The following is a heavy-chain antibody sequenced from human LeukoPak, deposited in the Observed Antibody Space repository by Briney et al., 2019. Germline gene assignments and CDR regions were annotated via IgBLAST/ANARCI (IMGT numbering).Heavy chain of an antibody. Sequence: PGGSLRLSCAASGFTFSDYYMSWIRQAPGKGLEWVSYISSSGSTIYYADSVKGRFTISRDNAKNSLYLQMNSLRAEDTAVYYCATSELTGDAFDIWGQGTMVTVSS. D-gene: IGHD7-27*01. CDR1: GFTFSDYY. CDR2: ISSSGSTI. CDR3: ATSELTGDAFDI. V-gene: IGHV3-11*04. J-gene: IGHJ3*02.